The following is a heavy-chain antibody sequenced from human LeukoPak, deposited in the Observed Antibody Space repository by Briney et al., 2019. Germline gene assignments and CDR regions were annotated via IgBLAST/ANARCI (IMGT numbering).Heavy chain of an antibody. D-gene: IGHD2-15*01. CDR1: GFTFSSYG. V-gene: IGHV3-33*01. CDR3: VSSAALSLDY. CDR2: IWYDGSNK. J-gene: IGHJ4*02. Sequence: GGSLRLSCAASGFTFSSYGMRWVRQAPGKGLEWVAVIWYDGSNKYYADSVKGRFTISRDNSKNTLYLQMNSLRAEDMAVYYCVSSAALSLDYWGQGTLVTVSS.